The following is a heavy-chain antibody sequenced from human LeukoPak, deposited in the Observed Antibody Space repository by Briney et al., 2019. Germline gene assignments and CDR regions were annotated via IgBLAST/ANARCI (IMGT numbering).Heavy chain of an antibody. CDR2: INPSVGGT. D-gene: IGHD2-2*01. CDR3: ARAPPYCSNTSCRYAFDY. Sequence: ASVKVSCKASGYTFTSYYMHWVRQAPGQGLEWMGRINPSVGGTSYAQKFQVRVPMTKDISTSTIYIVLSSLRSEDTAVYYCARAPPYCSNTSCRYAFDYWGQGTMVTVSS. CDR1: GYTFTSYY. J-gene: IGHJ4*02. V-gene: IGHV1-46*01.